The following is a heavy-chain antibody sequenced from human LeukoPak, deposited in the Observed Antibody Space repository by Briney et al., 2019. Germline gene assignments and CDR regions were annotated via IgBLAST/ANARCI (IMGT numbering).Heavy chain of an antibody. Sequence: GGSLRLSCAASGFTFSSYWMSWVRQAPGKGLEWVANIKKDGSEKYYVDSVKGRFTISRDNSKNTLYLQMNSLRAEDTAVYYCAKDHSSGWDYYYYYMDVWGKGTTVTVSS. D-gene: IGHD6-19*01. CDR2: IKKDGSEK. CDR3: AKDHSSGWDYYYYYMDV. J-gene: IGHJ6*03. CDR1: GFTFSSYW. V-gene: IGHV3-7*01.